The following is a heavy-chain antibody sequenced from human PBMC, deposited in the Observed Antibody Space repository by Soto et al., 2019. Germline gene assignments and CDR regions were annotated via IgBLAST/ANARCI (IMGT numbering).Heavy chain of an antibody. V-gene: IGHV2-5*02. D-gene: IGHD2-2*01. J-gene: IGHJ3*02. CDR3: AHRHCSSTSCYADAFDI. CDR2: IYWDDDK. Sequence: SGPTLVNPTQTLTLTCTFSGFSLSTSGVGVGWIRQPPGKALEWLALIYWDDDKRYSPSLKSRLTITKDTSKNQVVLTMTNMDPVDTATYYCAHRHCSSTSCYADAFDIWGQGTMVTVSS. CDR1: GFSLSTSGVG.